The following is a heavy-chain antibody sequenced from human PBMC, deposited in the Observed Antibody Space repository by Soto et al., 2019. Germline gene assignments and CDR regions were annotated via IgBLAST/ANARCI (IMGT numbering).Heavy chain of an antibody. CDR1: GFTFSRHT. J-gene: IGHJ4*02. V-gene: IGHV3-30-3*01. Sequence: QVQLVESGGGVVQPGRSLRLSCAASGFTFSRHTMHWVRQAPGKGLEWVAAISDDGSNTYYADSVKGRFTISRDNSKNTLYLQMNSLSSEDTAVHHCAREVXXXXXXXXXXXXXXXDDXGQGTLVTVSS. CDR3: AREVXXXXXXXXXXXXXXXDD. CDR2: ISDDGSNT.